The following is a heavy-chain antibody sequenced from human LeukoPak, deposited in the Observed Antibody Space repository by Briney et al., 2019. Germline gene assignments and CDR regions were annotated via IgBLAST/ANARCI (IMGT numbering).Heavy chain of an antibody. CDR3: ARGLDVERSSAWSWGPKKFYYNVMDV. J-gene: IGHJ6*02. V-gene: IGHV1-8*01. CDR2: MNPSSGNT. Sequence: PGASVKVSCKVSGYTFTSSNVNWVRQAPGQGLEWMGWMNPSSGNTAYAQRFQGRVTMTRDTSTNTAFLQPTSLRSEDTAVYYCARGLDVERSSAWSWGPKKFYYNVMDVWGQGTTVTVSS. D-gene: IGHD3-9*01. CDR1: GYTFTSSN.